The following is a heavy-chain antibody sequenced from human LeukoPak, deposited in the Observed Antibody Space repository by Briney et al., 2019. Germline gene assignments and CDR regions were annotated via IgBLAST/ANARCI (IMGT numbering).Heavy chain of an antibody. CDR1: GFTFSSYS. J-gene: IGHJ5*02. CDR2: ISSSSSTI. V-gene: IGHV3-48*02. Sequence: GGSLRLSCAAYGFTFSSYSMNLVRQAPGKGLEWVSYISSSSSTIYYADSVKGRFTISRDNAKNSLYLQMNSLRDEDTAVYYCARVTTVTTSWFDPWGQGTLVTVSS. CDR3: ARVTTVTTSWFDP. D-gene: IGHD4-17*01.